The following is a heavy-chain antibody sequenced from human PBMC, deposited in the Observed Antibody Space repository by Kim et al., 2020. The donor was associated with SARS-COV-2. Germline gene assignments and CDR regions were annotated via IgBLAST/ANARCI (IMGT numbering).Heavy chain of an antibody. V-gene: IGHV3-15*01. D-gene: IGHD3-3*01. CDR3: TTVLSAFWSGYYYYYYGMDV. Sequence: GGSLRLSCAASGFTFSNAWMSWVRQAPGKGLEWVGRIKSKTDGGTTDYAAPVKGRFTISRDDSKNTRYLQMNSLKTEDTAVYYCTTVLSAFWSGYYYYYYGMDVWGQGTTVTVSS. CDR2: IKSKTDGGTT. CDR1: GFTFSNAW. J-gene: IGHJ6*02.